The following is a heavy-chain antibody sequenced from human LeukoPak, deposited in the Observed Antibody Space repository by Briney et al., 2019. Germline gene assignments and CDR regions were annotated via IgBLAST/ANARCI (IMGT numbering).Heavy chain of an antibody. V-gene: IGHV3-21*01. Sequence: GGSLRLSCEASGFTFSSYSINWVRQAPGKGLEWVSSISSSSSYIYYADSVKGRFTISRDNAKNSLYLQMNSLRAEDTAVYYCARDSAGPIDYWGQGTLVTVSS. CDR1: GFTFSSYS. CDR2: ISSSSSYI. CDR3: ARDSAGPIDY. J-gene: IGHJ4*02.